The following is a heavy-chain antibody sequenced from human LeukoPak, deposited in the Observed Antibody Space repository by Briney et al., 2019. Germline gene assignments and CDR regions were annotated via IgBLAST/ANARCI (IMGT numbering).Heavy chain of an antibody. V-gene: IGHV4-4*09. Sequence: PSETLSLTCTVSGGSISSYYCSWIRQPPGKGLEWIGYISTSGSTDYSPSLKSRVTISVDTSKNQFSLKLSSVTAADTAVYYCARHEVGSGWYRSYIDLWGRGTLVTVSS. CDR3: ARHEVGSGWYRSYIDL. J-gene: IGHJ2*01. CDR2: ISTSGST. D-gene: IGHD6-19*01. CDR1: GGSISSYY.